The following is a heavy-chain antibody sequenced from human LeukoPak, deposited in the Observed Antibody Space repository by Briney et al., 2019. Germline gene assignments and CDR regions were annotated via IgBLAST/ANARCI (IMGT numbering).Heavy chain of an antibody. CDR2: INPSGGST. Sequence: GASVKVSCKASGYTFTSYYMHWVRQAPGQGLEWMGIINPSGGSTSYAQKFQGRVTMTRDTSTSTVYMELSSRRAEDTAVYYCARAAGRGTSPYWGQGTLVTVSS. D-gene: IGHD4-23*01. V-gene: IGHV1-46*01. CDR1: GYTFTSYY. CDR3: ARAAGRGTSPY. J-gene: IGHJ4*02.